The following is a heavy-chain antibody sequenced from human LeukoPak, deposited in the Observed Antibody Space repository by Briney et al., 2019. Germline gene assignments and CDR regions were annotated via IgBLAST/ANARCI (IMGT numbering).Heavy chain of an antibody. V-gene: IGHV1-8*03. CDR1: GYTFTSYD. CDR3: ARGPHGIVGATYYYYYMDV. J-gene: IGHJ6*03. D-gene: IGHD1-26*01. Sequence: ASVKVSCKASGYTFTSYDINWVRQATGQGLEWMGWMNPNRGNTGYAQKFQGRVTITRNTSISTAYMELSSLRSEDTAVYYCARGPHGIVGATYYYYYMDVWGKGTTVTVSS. CDR2: MNPNRGNT.